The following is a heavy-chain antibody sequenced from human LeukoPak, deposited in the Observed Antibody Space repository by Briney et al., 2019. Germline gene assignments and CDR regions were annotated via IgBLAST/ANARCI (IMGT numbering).Heavy chain of an antibody. CDR2: ISYDGSAK. V-gene: IGHV3-30-3*01. CDR1: GFTFSSYA. D-gene: IGHD6-13*01. CDR3: ARAEYSSSWFGYFQH. J-gene: IGHJ1*01. Sequence: GGSLRLSCAASGFTFSSYAMHWVRQAPGKGLEWVTVISYDGSAKYYADSVKGRFTISRDNSKNTLYLQMNSLRAEDTAVYYCARAEYSSSWFGYFQHWGQGTLVTASS.